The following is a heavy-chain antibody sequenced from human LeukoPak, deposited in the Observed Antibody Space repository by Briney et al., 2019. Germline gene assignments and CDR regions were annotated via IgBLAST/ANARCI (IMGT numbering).Heavy chain of an antibody. V-gene: IGHV3-30*03. CDR1: GFTFSSYG. CDR2: ISYDGSNK. D-gene: IGHD3-22*01. Sequence: GGSLRLSCAASGFTFSSYGMHWVRQAPGKGLEWVAVISYDGSNKYYADSVKGRFTISRDNSKNTLYLQMNSLRAEDTAVCYCARGIYYDSSGYVYYYYGMDVWGQGTTVTVSS. CDR3: ARGIYYDSSGYVYYYYGMDV. J-gene: IGHJ6*02.